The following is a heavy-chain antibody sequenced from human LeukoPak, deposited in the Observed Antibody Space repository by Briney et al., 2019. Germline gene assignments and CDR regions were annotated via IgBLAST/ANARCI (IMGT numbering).Heavy chain of an antibody. D-gene: IGHD3-22*01. CDR1: GGSISSGGYY. CDR2: IYYSGST. Sequence: SETLSLTCTVSGGSISSGGYYWSWIRQPPGKGLEWIGYIYYSGSTNYNSSLKSRVTISVDTSKNQFSLKLSSVTAADTAVYYCARVGYYYDKYYFDYWGQGTLVTVSS. CDR3: ARVGYYYDKYYFDY. J-gene: IGHJ4*02. V-gene: IGHV4-61*08.